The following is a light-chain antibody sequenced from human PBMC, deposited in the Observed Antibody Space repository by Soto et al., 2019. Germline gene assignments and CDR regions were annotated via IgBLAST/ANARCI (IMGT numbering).Light chain of an antibody. J-gene: IGKJ2*01. CDR3: EQYNNWPPANT. Sequence: EIVMTQSPATLSVSPGERATLSCGASQSVSSNLAWYQQKPGQGPRLLIYGASTRATGIPARFSGSGSGTGFTLTISSLQSEDFALESCEQYNNWPPANTFGQRTKLEIK. V-gene: IGKV3-15*01. CDR1: QSVSSN. CDR2: GAS.